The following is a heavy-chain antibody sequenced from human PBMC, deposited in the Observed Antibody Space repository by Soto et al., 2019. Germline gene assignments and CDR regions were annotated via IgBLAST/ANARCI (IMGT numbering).Heavy chain of an antibody. CDR1: GFTFGDYA. J-gene: IGHJ6*02. Sequence: GGSLRLSCSTSGFTFGDYAMSWVRQAPGKGLECVAFIRTKAYGGAAQNAASVRGRFTISRDDSRGIAYLQMNSLKTEDTAVYYCARVSGYSYGYSFGMDVWGQGTTVTVS. D-gene: IGHD5-18*01. V-gene: IGHV3-49*04. CDR2: IRTKAYGGAA. CDR3: ARVSGYSYGYSFGMDV.